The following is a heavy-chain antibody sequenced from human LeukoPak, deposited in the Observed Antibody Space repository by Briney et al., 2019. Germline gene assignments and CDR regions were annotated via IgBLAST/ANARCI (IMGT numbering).Heavy chain of an antibody. D-gene: IGHD3-22*01. CDR1: GFTFSSYS. V-gene: IGHV3-21*05. CDR2: ISSSSTNI. Sequence: PGGSLRLSCAASGFTFSSYSMHWVRQAPGKGLEWVSYISSSSTNIYYADSVKGRFTISRDNAKNSLYLQMNSLRAEDTAVYYCARGYDSSDYWGQGTLVTVSS. CDR3: ARGYDSSDY. J-gene: IGHJ4*02.